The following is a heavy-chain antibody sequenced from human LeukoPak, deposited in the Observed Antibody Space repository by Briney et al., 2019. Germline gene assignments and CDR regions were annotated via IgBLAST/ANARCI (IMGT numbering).Heavy chain of an antibody. CDR1: GYSFTSHY. CDR3: ARDNSIHERGWWFDP. D-gene: IGHD4-23*01. J-gene: IGHJ5*02. V-gene: IGHV1-46*01. CDR2: INPRGTST. Sequence: ASVEVSCKASGYSFTSHYMHWVRQAPGQGLEWMGLINPRGTSTIYAEKFQGRIIMTRDMSTTTDYMELSSLKSDDTAVYYCARDNSIHERGWWFDPWGQGTLVTVSS.